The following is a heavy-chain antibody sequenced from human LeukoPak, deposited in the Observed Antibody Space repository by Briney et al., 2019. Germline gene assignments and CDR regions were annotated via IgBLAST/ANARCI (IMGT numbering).Heavy chain of an antibody. J-gene: IGHJ3*02. V-gene: IGHV1-69*04. CDR3: AREITMIVVVITGLGAFDI. CDR1: GGTFSSYA. Sequence: ASVKVSCKASGGTFSSYAISWVRQAPGQGLEWMGRIIPILGIANYAQKFQGRVTITADKSTSTAYMELSSLRSEDTAVYYCAREITMIVVVITGLGAFDIWGQGTMVTVSS. CDR2: IIPILGIA. D-gene: IGHD3-22*01.